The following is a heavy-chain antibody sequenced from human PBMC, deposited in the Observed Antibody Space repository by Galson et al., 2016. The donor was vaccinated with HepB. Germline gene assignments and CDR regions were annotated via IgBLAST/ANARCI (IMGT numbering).Heavy chain of an antibody. Sequence: TLSLTCTVSGDSISSTSYYWSWIRQPAGKGLEWIGRMSTSGTTNYNPSLKSRVIISVDTSKNQFSLNLNSVTAADTAVYYCGRDPPGIGNYFDYWGQGTLVSVSS. V-gene: IGHV4-61*02. D-gene: IGHD1-26*01. CDR1: GDSISSTSYY. J-gene: IGHJ4*02. CDR2: MSTSGTT. CDR3: GRDPPGIGNYFDY.